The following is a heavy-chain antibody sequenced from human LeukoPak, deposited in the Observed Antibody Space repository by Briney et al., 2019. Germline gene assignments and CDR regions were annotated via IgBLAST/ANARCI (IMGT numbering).Heavy chain of an antibody. Sequence: GGSLRLSCAASGFTFSSYAMHWVRQAPGKGPEYVSTITSNGGRTYYANSVKGRFTISRDNSKSTLYLHMGSLRPEDMGAYFCARSRGLDLQYYYYMDVWGKGTTVTVSS. CDR2: ITSNGGRT. J-gene: IGHJ6*03. CDR1: GFTFSSYA. CDR3: ARSRGLDLQYYYYMDV. D-gene: IGHD3-10*01. V-gene: IGHV3-64*01.